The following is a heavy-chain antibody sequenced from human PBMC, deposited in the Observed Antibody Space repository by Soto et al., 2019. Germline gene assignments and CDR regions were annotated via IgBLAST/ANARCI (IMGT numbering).Heavy chain of an antibody. Sequence: GASVKVSCKASGYTFTSYAMHWVRQAPGQRLEWMGWINAGNGNTKYSQKFQGRVTITRDTSASTAYMELSSLRSEDTAVYYCAREGILWFGAFSYFDYWGLGTLVTVSS. CDR1: GYTFTSYA. CDR3: AREGILWFGAFSYFDY. J-gene: IGHJ4*02. CDR2: INAGNGNT. V-gene: IGHV1-3*01. D-gene: IGHD3-10*01.